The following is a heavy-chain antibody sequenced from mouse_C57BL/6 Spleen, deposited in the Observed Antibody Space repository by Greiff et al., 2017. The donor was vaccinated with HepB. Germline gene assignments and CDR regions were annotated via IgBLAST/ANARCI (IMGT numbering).Heavy chain of an antibody. CDR2: IDPSDSYT. D-gene: IGHD1-1*01. V-gene: IGHV1-59*01. J-gene: IGHJ2*01. CDR3: ARSGYYGSGFDY. CDR1: GYTFTSYW. Sequence: QVQLKQPGAELVRPGTSVKLSCKASGYTFTSYWMHWVKQRPGQGLEWIGVIDPSDSYTNYNQKFKGKATLTVDTSSSTAYMQLSSLTSEDSAVYYCARSGYYGSGFDYWGQGTTLTVSS.